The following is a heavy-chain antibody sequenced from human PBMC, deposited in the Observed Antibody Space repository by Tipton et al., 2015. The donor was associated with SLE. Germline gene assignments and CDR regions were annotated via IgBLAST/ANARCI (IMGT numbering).Heavy chain of an antibody. CDR2: IYYSGST. V-gene: IGHV4-59*12. J-gene: IGHJ2*01. D-gene: IGHD3-22*01. Sequence: TLSLTCTVSDGPISNFHCSWIRQSPGKGLEWIGNIYYSGSTNFNPSLKSRVTISIDTSRNQFSLQLSSVTAADTAVYYCARVEGSGYRYWYFDLWGRGTLVTVSS. CDR1: DGPISNFH. CDR3: ARVEGSGYRYWYFDL.